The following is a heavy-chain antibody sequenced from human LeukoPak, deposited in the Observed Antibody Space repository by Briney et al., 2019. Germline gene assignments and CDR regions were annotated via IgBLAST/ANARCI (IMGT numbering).Heavy chain of an antibody. CDR2: ISSSSAMI. Sequence: PGGSLRLSCAPSDFTFSSYSMNWVRQAPGKGLEWVSYISSSSAMIYYADSVKGRFTISRDNAKNSLYLQMSSLRDEYRSVYDCARKNECDSSGYHNWLDPWGQGTLVTVSS. V-gene: IGHV3-48*02. J-gene: IGHJ5*02. CDR1: DFTFSSYS. D-gene: IGHD3-22*01. CDR3: ARKNECDSSGYHNWLDP.